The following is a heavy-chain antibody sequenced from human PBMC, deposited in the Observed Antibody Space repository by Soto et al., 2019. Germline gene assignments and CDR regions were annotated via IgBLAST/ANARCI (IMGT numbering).Heavy chain of an antibody. J-gene: IGHJ4*02. CDR3: ARGSVVAATLFDY. CDR2: IYYSGST. V-gene: IGHV4-31*03. CDR1: GGSISSGGYY. Sequence: QVQLQESGPGLVKPSQTLSLTCTVSGGSISSGGYYWSWIRQHPGKGLEWIGYIYYSGSTYYNPSLKSRVTISVATSKTPFSLKLSSVTAADTAVYYCARGSVVAATLFDYWGQGTLVTVSS. D-gene: IGHD2-15*01.